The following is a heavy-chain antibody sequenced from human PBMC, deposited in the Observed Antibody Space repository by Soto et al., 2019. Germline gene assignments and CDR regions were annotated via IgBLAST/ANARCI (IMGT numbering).Heavy chain of an antibody. CDR1: GFTFSSYG. J-gene: IGHJ4*02. V-gene: IGHV3-33*01. D-gene: IGHD3-22*01. CDR2: IWYDGSNK. Sequence: HPGGSLRLSCAASGFTFSSYGMHWVRQAPGKGLEWVAVIWYDGSNKYYADSVKGRFTISRDNSKNTLYLQMNSLRAEDTAVYYCARDWHYYDSSGYPGDYWGQGTLVTVS. CDR3: ARDWHYYDSSGYPGDY.